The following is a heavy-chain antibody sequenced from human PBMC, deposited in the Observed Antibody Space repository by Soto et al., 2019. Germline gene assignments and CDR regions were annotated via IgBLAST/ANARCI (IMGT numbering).Heavy chain of an antibody. Sequence: QVQLVQSGAEVKKPGSSVKVSCKASGGTFSSYAISWVRQAPGQGLEWMGGIIPIFGTTNYAQKFQGRVTITADESTSTAYMELSSLRSEDTAMYYCARVVTVVTSFHYWYFDLWGRGTLVTVSS. D-gene: IGHD2-15*01. V-gene: IGHV1-69*12. CDR2: IIPIFGTT. CDR1: GGTFSSYA. J-gene: IGHJ2*01. CDR3: ARVVTVVTSFHYWYFDL.